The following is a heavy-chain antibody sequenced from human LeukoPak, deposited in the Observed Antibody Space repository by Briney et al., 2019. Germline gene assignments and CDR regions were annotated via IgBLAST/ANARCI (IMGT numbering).Heavy chain of an antibody. J-gene: IGHJ4*02. CDR1: GASVSSDDYY. CDR2: IYYSGST. V-gene: IGHV4-30-4*01. CDR3: ARDLGAVGSGSPLEFGY. Sequence: PSETLSLTCTVSGASVSSDDYYWSWVRQPPGKGLEWIGYIYYSGSTYYNPSLQSRVIISLDTSKYQFSLKLSSVTAADTAVYYCARDLGAVGSGSPLEFGYWGQGTLVTVSS. D-gene: IGHD3-10*01.